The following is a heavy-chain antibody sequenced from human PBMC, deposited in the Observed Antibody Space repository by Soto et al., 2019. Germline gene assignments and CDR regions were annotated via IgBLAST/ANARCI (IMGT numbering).Heavy chain of an antibody. CDR1: GGSISSGGYY. J-gene: IGHJ4*02. V-gene: IGHV4-31*03. D-gene: IGHD1-26*01. Sequence: QVQLQESGPGLVKPSQTLSLTCTVSGGSISSGGYYWSWIRQHPGKGLEWIGYIYYSGSTYYNPSLKLRVTISVDTSKHQFSLKLSSVTAADTAVYSSARWVGATSFDYWGQGTLVTVSS. CDR3: ARWVGATSFDY. CDR2: IYYSGST.